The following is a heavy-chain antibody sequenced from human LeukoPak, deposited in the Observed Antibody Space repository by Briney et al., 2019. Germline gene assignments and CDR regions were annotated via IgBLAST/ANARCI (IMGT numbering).Heavy chain of an antibody. CDR3: GRAFPPLRTSSAGDL. Sequence: PGGSLRPSCSASGFTFSDYDMTWVRQAPGKGLEWVSSISGLSSHIYYGDSVKGRFSISRDNAKNSLYLQMNSLGAEGTAVYYCGRAFPPLRTSSAGDLWGQGTLVTVS. CDR1: GFTFSDYD. D-gene: IGHD3-16*01. J-gene: IGHJ4*02. CDR2: ISGLSSHI. V-gene: IGHV3-21*01.